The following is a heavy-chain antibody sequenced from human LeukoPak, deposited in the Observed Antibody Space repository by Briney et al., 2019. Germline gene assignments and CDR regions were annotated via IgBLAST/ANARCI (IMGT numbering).Heavy chain of an antibody. D-gene: IGHD3-22*01. CDR2: ISYDGSNK. V-gene: IGHV3-30-3*01. CDR3: ARIRSSSYYDSSGYYDPHFDY. J-gene: IGHJ4*02. Sequence: GGSLRLSCAASGFTFSSYAMHWVRQAPGKGLEWVAVISYDGSNKYYADSVKGRFTISRDNSKNTLYLQMNSLRAEDTAVYYCARIRSSSYYDSSGYYDPHFDYWGQGTLVTVSS. CDR1: GFTFSSYA.